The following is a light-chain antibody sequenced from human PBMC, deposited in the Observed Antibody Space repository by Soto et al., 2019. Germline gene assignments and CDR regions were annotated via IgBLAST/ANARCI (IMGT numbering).Light chain of an antibody. CDR1: QGIIDY. J-gene: IGKJ1*01. Sequence: DIQMTQSPSSLSASVGDRVTITCRASQGIIDYLAWYQQKPGRAPKLLIYAASTLQSGVPSRCSGSGSGTDFTLTISSLQPDDVATYYCQKYNSAPQTFGPGTKVEIK. CDR3: QKYNSAPQT. CDR2: AAS. V-gene: IGKV1-27*01.